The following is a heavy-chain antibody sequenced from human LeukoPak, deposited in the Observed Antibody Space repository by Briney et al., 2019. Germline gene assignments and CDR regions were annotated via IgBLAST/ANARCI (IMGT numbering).Heavy chain of an antibody. D-gene: IGHD2-21*02. CDR3: ARDVAGDGYFDY. CDR1: GGSFSGYY. J-gene: IGHJ4*02. CDR2: INHSGST. V-gene: IGHV4-34*01. Sequence: SETLSLTCAVYGGSFSGYYWSWIRQPPGKGLEWIGEINHSGSTNYNPSLKSRVTISVDTSKNQFSLKLSSVTAADTAVYYCARDVAGDGYFDYWGQGTLVTVSS.